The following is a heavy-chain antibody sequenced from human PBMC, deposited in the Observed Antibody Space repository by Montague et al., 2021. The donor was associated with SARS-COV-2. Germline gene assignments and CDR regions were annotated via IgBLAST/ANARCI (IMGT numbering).Heavy chain of an antibody. D-gene: IGHD3-10*01. CDR1: GGSFSGYY. CDR2: INHSGST. J-gene: IGHJ6*02. V-gene: IGHV4-34*01. Sequence: SETLSLTCAVYGGSFSGYYWSWIRQPPGKGLEWIGEINHSGSTNYNPSLKSRVTISVDTSKNQFSLKLGSVTAADTAVYYCGRVRYYGSGTSLGMDIWGQGTTVTVSS. CDR3: GRVRYYGSGTSLGMDI.